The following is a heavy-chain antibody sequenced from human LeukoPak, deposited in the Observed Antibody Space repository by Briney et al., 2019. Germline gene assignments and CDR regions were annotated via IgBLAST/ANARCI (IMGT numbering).Heavy chain of an antibody. D-gene: IGHD6-13*01. Sequence: GGALRLSCAASGFTFSSYAMSWVRQAPGKGLEWVSGISGSGGSTYYADSVKGRFTISRDNSKKTLYLQMNSLRAEDTAVYSCAKRFGSTWTGNHDAFDIWGQGTMVTVSS. CDR3: AKRFGSTWTGNHDAFDI. J-gene: IGHJ3*02. CDR2: ISGSGGST. V-gene: IGHV3-23*01. CDR1: GFTFSSYA.